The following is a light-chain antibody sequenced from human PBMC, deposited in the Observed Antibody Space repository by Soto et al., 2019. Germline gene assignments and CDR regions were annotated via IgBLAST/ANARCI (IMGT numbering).Light chain of an antibody. Sequence: QAVVTQPPSVSGAPGQRVTISCTGSSSNIGAGYDVHWYQQLPGTAPKLLIYGNSNRPSGVPDRFSGSKSGTSASLAITGLQAEDEADYYCQSYDSSPLFGRGTKLTVL. V-gene: IGLV1-40*01. CDR1: SSNIGAGYD. CDR2: GNS. J-gene: IGLJ2*01. CDR3: QSYDSSPL.